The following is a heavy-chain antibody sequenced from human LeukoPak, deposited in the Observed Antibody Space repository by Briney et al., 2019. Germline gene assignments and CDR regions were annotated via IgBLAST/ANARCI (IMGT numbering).Heavy chain of an antibody. CDR3: ASGYCNSTSCHGFIDY. CDR1: GYTFTGYY. CDR2: INPNSGGT. Sequence: ASVKVSCKASGYTFTGYYMHWVRQAPGQGLEWMGRINPNSGGTNYAQKFQGRVTMTRDTSISTAYMELSRLRSDDTAVYYCASGYCNSTSCHGFIDYWGQGTLVTVSS. D-gene: IGHD2-2*01. J-gene: IGHJ4*02. V-gene: IGHV1-2*06.